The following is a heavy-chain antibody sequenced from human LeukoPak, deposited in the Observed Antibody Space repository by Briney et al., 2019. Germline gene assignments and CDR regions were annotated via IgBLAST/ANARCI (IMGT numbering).Heavy chain of an antibody. CDR1: GFTFSSYE. CDR2: MRGDGVTI. Sequence: GGSLRLACAASGFTFSSYEMNWVRQAPGRGLEWVSYMRGDGVTIYYTDSVKGRFTISRDDAKNSLYLQMNSLRAEDTAVYYCAREDSRLDYFDYWGQGTLVTVSS. J-gene: IGHJ4*02. CDR3: AREDSRLDYFDY. D-gene: IGHD4-11*01. V-gene: IGHV3-48*03.